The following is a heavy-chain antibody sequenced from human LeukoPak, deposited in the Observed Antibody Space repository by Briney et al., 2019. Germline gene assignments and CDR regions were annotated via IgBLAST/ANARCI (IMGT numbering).Heavy chain of an antibody. J-gene: IGHJ4*02. Sequence: SETLSLTCTVSGGSVSSGSYYWSWIRQPPGKGPEWIGYIYYSGSTNYNPSLKSRVTISVDTSKNQFSLKLSSVTAADTAVYYCARGPYDFPDYWGQGTLVTVSS. D-gene: IGHD3-3*01. CDR1: GGSVSSGSYY. CDR2: IYYSGST. CDR3: ARGPYDFPDY. V-gene: IGHV4-61*01.